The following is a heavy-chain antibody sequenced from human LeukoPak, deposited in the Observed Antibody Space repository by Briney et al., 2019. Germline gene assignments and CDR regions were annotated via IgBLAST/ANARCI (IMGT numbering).Heavy chain of an antibody. CDR2: SRNKAKSYTT. Sequence: GGSLSLSCAVSGFTFSDHFLGWARQAPGKGLEWVGRSRNKAKSYTTEYAASVKGRFTISRDDSKNSLYLQMNSLKTEDTAVYYCVRVGSVAGSDYLDYWGQGTMVTVSS. J-gene: IGHJ4*02. CDR1: GFTFSDHF. D-gene: IGHD6-19*01. CDR3: VRVGSVAGSDYLDY. V-gene: IGHV3-72*01.